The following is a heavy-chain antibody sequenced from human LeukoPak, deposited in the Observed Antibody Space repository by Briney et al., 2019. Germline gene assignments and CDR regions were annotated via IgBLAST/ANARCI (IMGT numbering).Heavy chain of an antibody. V-gene: IGHV3-7*01. Sequence: GGSLRLSCAASAFTISGFWMNWVRQAPGKGLEWVANIRQDGSVAYYADSVKGRFTISRDNAESSLYLQLNSLSAEDTAVYYCARDVWARGTFDYWGQGTLVTVSS. CDR2: IRQDGSVA. CDR1: AFTISGFW. CDR3: ARDVWARGTFDY. D-gene: IGHD3-16*01. J-gene: IGHJ4*02.